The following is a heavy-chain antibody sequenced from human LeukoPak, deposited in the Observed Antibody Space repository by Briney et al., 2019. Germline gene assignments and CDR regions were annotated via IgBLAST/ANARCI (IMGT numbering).Heavy chain of an antibody. Sequence: GESLKISCKGSGYSFTAYWIGWVRQMPGKGLEWMGVIYPGDSDTRYSPSFQGQVTISADKSISTAYLQWSSLKASDTAMYYCARRTLGYSSSYHFDYWGQGTLVTVSS. J-gene: IGHJ4*02. CDR2: IYPGDSDT. V-gene: IGHV5-51*01. CDR1: GYSFTAYW. D-gene: IGHD6-13*01. CDR3: ARRTLGYSSSYHFDY.